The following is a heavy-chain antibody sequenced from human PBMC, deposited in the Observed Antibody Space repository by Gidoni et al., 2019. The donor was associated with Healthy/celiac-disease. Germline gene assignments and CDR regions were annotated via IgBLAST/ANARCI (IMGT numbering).Heavy chain of an antibody. J-gene: IGHJ4*02. CDR1: GFTFTMYA. CDR3: AKVGAPGTWGNYRYTSYFDY. CDR2: IRGSGVST. D-gene: IGHD3-16*02. Sequence: EVQLLESGGGLVQPGGSLRLSCAAPGFTFTMYAMSWVRKAPGKGLEWVSAIRGSGVSTYYTDSVKGRFTISRDNSKNTLFLQMNSLRAEDTAVYYCAKVGAPGTWGNYRYTSYFDYWGQGTLVTVSS. V-gene: IGHV3-23*01.